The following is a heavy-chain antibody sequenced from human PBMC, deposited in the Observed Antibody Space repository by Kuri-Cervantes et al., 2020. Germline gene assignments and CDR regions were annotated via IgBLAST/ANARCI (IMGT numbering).Heavy chain of an antibody. CDR3: LGFGDY. Sequence: GESLKISCAASGFTFSSYWMSWVRQAPGKGLEWVAVISYDGSNKYYADSVKGRFTISRDNSKNTLYLQMNSLRAEDTAVYYCLGFGDYWGQETLVTVSS. D-gene: IGHD3-10*01. CDR1: GFTFSSYW. CDR2: ISYDGSNK. J-gene: IGHJ4*02. V-gene: IGHV3-30-3*01.